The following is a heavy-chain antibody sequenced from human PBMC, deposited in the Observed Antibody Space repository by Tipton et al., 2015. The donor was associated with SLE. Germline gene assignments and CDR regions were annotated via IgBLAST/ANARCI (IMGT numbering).Heavy chain of an antibody. D-gene: IGHD3-10*01. CDR1: GGSISSSSYY. Sequence: LRLSCTVSGGSISSSSYYWNWIRQSPGKGLEWIGCVCNSGSTNYDPSLKSRGTISVDTSKNHFSLELTSVTAADTAVYYCARQRLRLLSPLDAWGQGTTVTVSS. CDR3: ARQRLRLLSPLDA. J-gene: IGHJ6*02. CDR2: VCNSGST. V-gene: IGHV4-61*02.